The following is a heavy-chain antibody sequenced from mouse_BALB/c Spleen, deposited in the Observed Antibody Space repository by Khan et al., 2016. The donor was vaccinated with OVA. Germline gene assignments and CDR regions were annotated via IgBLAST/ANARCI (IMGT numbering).Heavy chain of an antibody. CDR2: IDPFSGGT. J-gene: IGHJ3*01. D-gene: IGHD2-2*01. CDR3: TRQGYGACCTY. Sequence: EVQLQQSGPELMKPGTSVKISCTASGYSFTTYYIHWVMQSHETSLEWIGYIDPFSGGTTYNQKFKGTATLTVDKSSSTAYMHLRNLTSEDSAVYYCTRQGYGACCTYWGQGTLVTVSA. CDR1: GYSFTTYY. V-gene: IGHV1S135*01.